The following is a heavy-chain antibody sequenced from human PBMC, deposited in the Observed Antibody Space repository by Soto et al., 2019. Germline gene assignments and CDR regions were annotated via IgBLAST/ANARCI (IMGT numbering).Heavy chain of an antibody. V-gene: IGHV3-30-3*01. D-gene: IGHD3-3*01. J-gene: IGHJ4*02. CDR3: ARDQGYDFLYYFDY. Sequence: GGSLRLSCAASGVSVTSCTMDSVRQAPGKGLEWVAVISYDGSNKYYADSVKGRFTISRDNSKNTLYLQMNSLRAEDTAVYYCARDQGYDFLYYFDYWGQGTRVTVSS. CDR2: ISYDGSNK. CDR1: GVSVTSCT.